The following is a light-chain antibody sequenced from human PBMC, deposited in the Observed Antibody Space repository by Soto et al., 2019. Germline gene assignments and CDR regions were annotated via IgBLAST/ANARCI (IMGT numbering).Light chain of an antibody. CDR3: QQRSNWPPIA. V-gene: IGKV3-11*01. J-gene: IGKJ5*01. Sequence: EIVWPQSPGTLSLSPGEGATISCRASQSVSSKLAWYQKKPGQAPRLLIYDASNRATGIPARFSGSGSGTDFTLTISSLEPEDFAVYYCQQRSNWPPIAVGQGTRLEIK. CDR2: DAS. CDR1: QSVSSK.